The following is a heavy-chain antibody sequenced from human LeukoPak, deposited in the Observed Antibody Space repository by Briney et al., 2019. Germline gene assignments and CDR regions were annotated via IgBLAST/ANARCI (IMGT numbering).Heavy chain of an antibody. V-gene: IGHV4-59*01. Sequence: SVTLSLTCSVSGGSISSYYWSWLRQPPGKGLEWIGYIYYSGSTNYNPSLKSRVTISVDTSKNQFSLKLISVTAADTAVYYCARGILGRYYFDYWGQGTLVTVSS. D-gene: IGHD3-3*02. CDR3: ARGILGRYYFDY. CDR2: IYYSGST. J-gene: IGHJ4*02. CDR1: GGSISSYY.